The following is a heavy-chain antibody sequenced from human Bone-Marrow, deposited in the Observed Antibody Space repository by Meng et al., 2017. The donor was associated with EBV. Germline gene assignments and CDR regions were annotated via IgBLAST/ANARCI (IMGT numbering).Heavy chain of an antibody. Sequence: EVQLVESGGTLVQPGGSLRLSCAASGFSFSRYWMHWVRQVPGKGLVWVSRTNEDGRITNYADSVKGRFTISRDNTKNTLYLQMNSLRAEDTAVYFCSRDLVGSDDDWGQGTLVTVDS. CDR2: TNEDGRIT. J-gene: IGHJ4*02. V-gene: IGHV3-74*01. CDR1: GFSFSRYW. CDR3: SRDLVGSDDD. D-gene: IGHD6-25*01.